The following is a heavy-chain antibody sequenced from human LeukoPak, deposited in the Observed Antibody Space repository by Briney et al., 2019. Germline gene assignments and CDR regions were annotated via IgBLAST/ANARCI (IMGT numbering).Heavy chain of an antibody. V-gene: IGHV3-23*01. J-gene: IGHJ4*02. CDR3: AKAPLTYCSGGSCYIDY. CDR1: GFTFSSYA. CDR2: ISGSGGST. Sequence: PGGSLRLSCAASGFTFSSYAMSWVRQAPGKGLEWVSAISGSGGSTYYADSVKGRFTISRDNSKNTLYLQMNSLRAEDTAVYYCAKAPLTYCSGGSCYIDYWGQGTLVTVSS. D-gene: IGHD2-15*01.